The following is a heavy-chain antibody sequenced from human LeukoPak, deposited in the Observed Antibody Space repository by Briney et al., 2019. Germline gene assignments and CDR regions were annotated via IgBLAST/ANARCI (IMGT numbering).Heavy chain of an antibody. V-gene: IGHV4-30-4*01. Sequence: SWIRQPPGKGLEWFGYIYHSGRAYYNPSLKSRLTMSIDTSRNQFSLRLSSVTAADTAVYYCARAHGSPSVRLFDTWGQGTLVTVSS. CDR2: IYHSGRA. J-gene: IGHJ4*02. CDR3: ARAHGSPSVRLFDT. D-gene: IGHD3-10*01.